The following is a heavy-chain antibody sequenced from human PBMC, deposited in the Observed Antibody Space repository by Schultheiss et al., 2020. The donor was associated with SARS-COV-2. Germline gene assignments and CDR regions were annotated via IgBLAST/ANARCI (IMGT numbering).Heavy chain of an antibody. Sequence: GESLKISCAASGFAFSDHYMTWIRQAPGKGLVWVSRINSDGSSTSYADSVKGRFIISRDNAKNSLYLQMNSLSAEDSAVYYCARDNTYLGPMDVWGQGTTVTVSS. CDR1: GFAFSDHY. J-gene: IGHJ6*02. CDR2: INSDGSST. D-gene: IGHD2/OR15-2a*01. V-gene: IGHV3-74*01. CDR3: ARDNTYLGPMDV.